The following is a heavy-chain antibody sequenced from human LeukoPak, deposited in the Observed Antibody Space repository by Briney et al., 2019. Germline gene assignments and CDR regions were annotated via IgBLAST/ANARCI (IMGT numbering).Heavy chain of an antibody. D-gene: IGHD3-16*01. Sequence: PSETLSLTCTVSGGSISSGSYYWSWIRQPAGKGLEWIGRIYTSGSTNYNPSLKSRVTISVDTSKNQFSLKLSSVTAADTAVYYCVGPGGVILYWGQGTLVTVSS. CDR2: IYTSGST. V-gene: IGHV4-61*02. CDR3: VGPGGVILY. CDR1: GGSISSGSYY. J-gene: IGHJ4*02.